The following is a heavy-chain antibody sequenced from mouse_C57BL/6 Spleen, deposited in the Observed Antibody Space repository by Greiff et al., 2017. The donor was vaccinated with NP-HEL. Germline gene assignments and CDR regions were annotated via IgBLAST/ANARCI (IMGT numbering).Heavy chain of an antibody. Sequence: QVQLKESGAELVKPGASVKVSCKASGYTFTSYWMHWVKQRPGQGLEWIGRIHPSDSDTNYNQKFKGKATLTVAKSSSTAYMQLSSLTSEDSAVYYCARLWDRAWFAYWGQGTLVTVSA. V-gene: IGHV1-74*01. CDR1: GYTFTSYW. CDR2: IHPSDSDT. CDR3: ARLWDRAWFAY. J-gene: IGHJ3*01. D-gene: IGHD3-3*01.